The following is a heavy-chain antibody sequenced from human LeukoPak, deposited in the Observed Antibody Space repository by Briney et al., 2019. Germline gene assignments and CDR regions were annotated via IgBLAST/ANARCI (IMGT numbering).Heavy chain of an antibody. D-gene: IGHD4-11*01. CDR3: ARHDGPTVSTWFDP. V-gene: IGHV4-39*01. CDR1: GASISSNRYF. J-gene: IGHJ5*02. Sequence: SETLSLTCTVSGASISSNRYFWGWIRQPPGEGLEWIGSIYFGDTYYNPSLKRRIIISRDTSKNQFFLKLTSVTAADSGIYYCARHDGPTVSTWFDPWGQGTPVTVSS. CDR2: IYFGDT.